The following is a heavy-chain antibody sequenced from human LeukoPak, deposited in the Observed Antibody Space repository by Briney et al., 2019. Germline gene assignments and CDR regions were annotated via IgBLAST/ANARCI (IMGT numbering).Heavy chain of an antibody. J-gene: IGHJ4*02. CDR2: IYSGGST. CDR1: GFTVGSNY. Sequence: GGSLRLSCAASGFTVGSNYMSWVRQAPGKGLEWVSVIYSGGSTYYADSVKGRFTISRDNSKNTLYLQMNSLRAEDTAVYYCARDDYDILTGYDDYWGQGTLVTVSS. D-gene: IGHD3-9*01. V-gene: IGHV3-66*01. CDR3: ARDDYDILTGYDDY.